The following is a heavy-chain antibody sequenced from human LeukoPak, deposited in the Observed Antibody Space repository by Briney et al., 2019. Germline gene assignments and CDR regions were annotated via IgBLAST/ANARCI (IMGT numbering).Heavy chain of an antibody. J-gene: IGHJ4*02. CDR1: GFTFSTSW. Sequence: PGGSQRLSCAASGFTFSTSWMHWVRQVPGKGLEWVSVIYSDGSTHYADSVKGRFTISRDNSKNTLYLQMNSLRAEDTAVYYSARGMAGYFDYWGQGTLVTVSS. V-gene: IGHV3-66*01. CDR2: IYSDGST. D-gene: IGHD5-24*01. CDR3: ARGMAGYFDY.